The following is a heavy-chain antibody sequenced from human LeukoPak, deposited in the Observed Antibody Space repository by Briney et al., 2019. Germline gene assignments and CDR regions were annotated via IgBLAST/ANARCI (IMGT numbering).Heavy chain of an antibody. Sequence: GGSLRLSCRASVFTFRSLGIPWVRQAPGKGREWVAVIAYNGSSAYYGDSVTGRFTISRDNSKNTLYLQLNSLRPEDTAVYYCANLTPRGHGMDVWGHGTPVIVSS. CDR1: VFTFRSLG. J-gene: IGHJ6*02. V-gene: IGHV3-30*18. CDR3: ANLTPRGHGMDV. D-gene: IGHD3-10*01. CDR2: IAYNGSSA.